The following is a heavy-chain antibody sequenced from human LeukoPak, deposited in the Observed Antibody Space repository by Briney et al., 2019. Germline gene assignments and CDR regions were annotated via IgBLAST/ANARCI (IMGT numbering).Heavy chain of an antibody. V-gene: IGHV3-21*01. J-gene: IGHJ4*02. D-gene: IGHD6-13*01. CDR3: AKDLLRGQQLENDY. CDR1: GFTVSSYS. Sequence: PGGSLRLSCAASGFTVSSYSMNWVRQSPGKGLEWVSSISSSSSYIYYADSVRGRFTISRDNAKNSLYLQMNSLRAEDTAVYYCAKDLLRGQQLENDYWGQGTLVTVSS. CDR2: ISSSSSYI.